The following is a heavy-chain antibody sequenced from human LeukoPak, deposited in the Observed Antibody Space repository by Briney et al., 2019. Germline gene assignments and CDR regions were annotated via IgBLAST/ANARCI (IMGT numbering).Heavy chain of an antibody. D-gene: IGHD2-21*02. CDR2: ISTSSSYI. CDR3: ARELAGVTAVDS. Sequence: GGSLRLSCAASGFTFSTYSMNWVRQAAGKGLEWVSCISTSSSYIYYTESVKGRFTISRDNAKNSLYLQMNSLRVEDTAVYYCARELAGVTAVDSWGQGTLVTVSS. J-gene: IGHJ4*02. V-gene: IGHV3-21*01. CDR1: GFTFSTYS.